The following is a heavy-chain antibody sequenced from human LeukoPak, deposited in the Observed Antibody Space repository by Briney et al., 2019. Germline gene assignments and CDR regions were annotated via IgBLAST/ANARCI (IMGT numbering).Heavy chain of an antibody. CDR2: IYYSGST. CDR3: ARDSSGFFDY. V-gene: IGHV4-39*07. CDR1: GGSISSSSYY. D-gene: IGHD6-19*01. J-gene: IGHJ4*02. Sequence: SETLSLTCTVSGGSISSSSYYWGWIRQPPGKGLEWIGSIYYSGSTYYNPSLKSRVTISVDTSKNQFSLKLSSVTAADAAVYYCARDSSGFFDYWGQGTLVTVSS.